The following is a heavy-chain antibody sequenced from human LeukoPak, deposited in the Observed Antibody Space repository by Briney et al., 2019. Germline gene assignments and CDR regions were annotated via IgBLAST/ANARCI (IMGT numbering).Heavy chain of an antibody. CDR3: ASQPLGRFGELLVPLNWFDP. CDR1: GYTFTSYY. V-gene: IGHV1-46*03. D-gene: IGHD3-10*01. CDR2: INPSGGST. Sequence: ASVTVSXQASGYTFTSYYMHWLRQAPGQGLEWMGIINPSGGSTSYAQKFQGRVTMTRDTSTSTVYMKLSSLRSEDTAVYYCASQPLGRFGELLVPLNWFDPWGQGTLVTVSS. J-gene: IGHJ5*02.